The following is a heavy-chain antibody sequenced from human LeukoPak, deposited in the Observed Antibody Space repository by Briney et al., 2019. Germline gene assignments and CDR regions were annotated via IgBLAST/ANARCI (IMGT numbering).Heavy chain of an antibody. J-gene: IGHJ5*02. CDR3: AKVDQAYYDYVWGSYRHGWFDP. Sequence: SGTLSLTCAVSGGSISSSNWRSWVRQPPGKGLEWIGEIYHSGSTNYNPSLKSRVAISVDKSKNQFSLKLNSVTAADTAVYYCAKVDQAYYDYVWGSYRHGWFDPWGQGTLVTVSS. CDR1: GGSISSSNW. D-gene: IGHD3-16*02. CDR2: IYHSGST. V-gene: IGHV4-4*02.